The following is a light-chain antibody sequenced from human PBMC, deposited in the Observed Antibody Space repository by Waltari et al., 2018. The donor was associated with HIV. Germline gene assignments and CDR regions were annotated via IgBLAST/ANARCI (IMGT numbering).Light chain of an antibody. Sequence: QSALTQPPSASGSPGQSVTIACTGSSRYVGGYNYVSWYQLHPGKAPKLMIYEVSKRPSGVPDRFSGSKSGNTASLTVSGLQSEDEADYFCASYAGSTNVFGTGTKVTVL. CDR2: EVS. V-gene: IGLV2-8*01. CDR3: ASYAGSTNV. J-gene: IGLJ1*01. CDR1: SRYVGGYNY.